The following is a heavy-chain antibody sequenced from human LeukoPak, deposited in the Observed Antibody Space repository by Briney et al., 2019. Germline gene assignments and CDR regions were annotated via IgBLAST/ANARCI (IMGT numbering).Heavy chain of an antibody. V-gene: IGHV1-2*02. CDR1: GYTFTGYY. J-gene: IGHJ6*03. CDR3: ARGLIPSRNYYYYYYMDV. Sequence: ASVKVSCKASGYTFTGYYMHWVRQAPGQGLEWMGWINPNSGGTNYAQKFQGRVTMTRDTSISTAYMELSRLRSDDTAVYYCARGLIPSRNYYYYYYMDVWGKGTTVTISS. D-gene: IGHD7-27*01. CDR2: INPNSGGT.